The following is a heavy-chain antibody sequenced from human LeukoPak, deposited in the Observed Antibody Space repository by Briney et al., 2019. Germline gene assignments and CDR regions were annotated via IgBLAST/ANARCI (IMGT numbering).Heavy chain of an antibody. CDR2: IYYSGST. CDR3: AKSHCSSTSCYGYWYFDL. Sequence: SETLSLTCTVSGGSISSGNYYWSWIRQPAGKGLEWIGYIYYSGSTNYNPSLKSRVTISVDTSKNQFSLKLSSVTAADTAVYYCAKSHCSSTSCYGYWYFDLWGRGTLVTVSS. CDR1: GGSISSGNYY. D-gene: IGHD2-2*01. J-gene: IGHJ2*01. V-gene: IGHV4-61*10.